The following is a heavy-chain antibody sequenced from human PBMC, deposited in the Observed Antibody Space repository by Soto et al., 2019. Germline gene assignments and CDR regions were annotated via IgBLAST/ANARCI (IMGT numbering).Heavy chain of an antibody. CDR3: ARDVGLQHDTGYYDFWSGKNNWFDP. V-gene: IGHV4-59*11. Sequence: PSETLSLTCTVSGGSISGHYWSWIRQPPGKGLQYIGYISYSGSTNYNPSLKSRVTISVDTSNNQFSLRLSSETAADTAVYYCARDVGLQHDTGYYDFWSGKNNWFDPWGQGTLVTVSS. CDR2: ISYSGST. D-gene: IGHD3-3*01. J-gene: IGHJ5*02. CDR1: GGSISGHY.